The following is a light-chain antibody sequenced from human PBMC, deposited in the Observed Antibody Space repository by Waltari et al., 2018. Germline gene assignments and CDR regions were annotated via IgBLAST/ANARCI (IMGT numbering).Light chain of an antibody. V-gene: IGLV2-23*02. Sequence: QSALTQPASVSASPGQSITISCTGTSSDIGTSNFVSWYQHHPGKVPNVLIYEVTNRPSGVSNRFSGSKSGYTASLTISGLQAEDEADYYCCSYAGDALWVFGGGTKLTVL. J-gene: IGLJ3*02. CDR3: CSYAGDALWV. CDR1: SSDIGTSNF. CDR2: EVT.